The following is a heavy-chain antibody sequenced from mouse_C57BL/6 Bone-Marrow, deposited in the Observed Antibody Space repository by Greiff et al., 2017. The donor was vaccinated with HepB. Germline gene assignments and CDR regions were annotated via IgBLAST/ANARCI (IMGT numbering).Heavy chain of an antibody. Sequence: VQLQQPGAELVMPGASVKLSCKASGYTFTSYWMHWVKQRPGQGLGWIGEIDPSDSYTNYNQKFKGKSTLTVDKSSSTAYMQLSSLTSEDSAVYYCARVGRKYDYDVKVYFDYWGQGTTLTVSS. V-gene: IGHV1-69*01. D-gene: IGHD2-4*01. CDR2: IDPSDSYT. CDR3: ARVGRKYDYDVKVYFDY. CDR1: GYTFTSYW. J-gene: IGHJ2*01.